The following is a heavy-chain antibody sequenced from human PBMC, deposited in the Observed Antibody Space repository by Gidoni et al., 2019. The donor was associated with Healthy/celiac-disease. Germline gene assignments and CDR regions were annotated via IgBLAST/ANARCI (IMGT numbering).Heavy chain of an antibody. V-gene: IGHV1-69*12. D-gene: IGHD7-27*01. CDR2: IIPIFGTA. CDR3: ARLTSRLNYYGMDV. Sequence: QVQLVQSGAEVKKPGSSVKVSCKASVGTFSSYAISWVRHAPGQGLEWMGGIIPIFGTANYEQKFQGRVTITADESTSTAYMELSSLRSEDTAVYYCARLTSRLNYYGMDVWGQGTTVTVSS. J-gene: IGHJ6*02. CDR1: VGTFSSYA.